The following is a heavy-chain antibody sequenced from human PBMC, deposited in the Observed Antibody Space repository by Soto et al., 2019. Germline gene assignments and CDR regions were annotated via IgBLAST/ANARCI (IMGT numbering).Heavy chain of an antibody. CDR3: AMPSVWYFDL. J-gene: IGHJ2*01. CDR2: INAGNGNT. CDR1: VYTFTNYA. Sequence: QVQLVQSGAEVKMPGASVKVSCKASVYTFTNYAIPWVLQAPGQRLEWMGWINAGNGNTKYSQKFQGRVTITRDTSASTAYMYLNSLRSEDTAVYYCAMPSVWYFDLWGRGTLVTVSS. V-gene: IGHV1-3*01.